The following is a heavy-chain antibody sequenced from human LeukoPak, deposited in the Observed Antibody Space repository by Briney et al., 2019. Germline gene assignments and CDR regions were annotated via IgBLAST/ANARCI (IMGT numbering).Heavy chain of an antibody. CDR3: AKDLNYYDSSGVVDY. D-gene: IGHD3-22*01. CDR1: GFTFSSYV. Sequence: PGGSLGLSCAASGFTFSSYVMHWVRQAPGKGLEWVAVISYDGSNKYYADSVKGRFTISRDNSKNTLYLQMNSLRAEDTAVYYCAKDLNYYDSSGVVDYWGQGTLVTVSS. J-gene: IGHJ4*02. CDR2: ISYDGSNK. V-gene: IGHV3-30-3*01.